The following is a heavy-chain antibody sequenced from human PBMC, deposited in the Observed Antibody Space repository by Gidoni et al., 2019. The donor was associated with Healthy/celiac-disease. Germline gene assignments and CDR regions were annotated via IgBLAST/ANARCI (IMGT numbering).Heavy chain of an antibody. D-gene: IGHD2-15*01. J-gene: IGHJ4*02. CDR1: GYSLRRGYY. Sequence: QVQLQESGPGLVKPSETLSLTCAVSGYSLRRGYYWGWIRQPPGKGLEWIGSIYPSGSTYYNPSLKMRVTISVDTSKIQFSLKLSSVTAADTAVYYCARDIVVVVAATFVVRLLPPDYWGQGTLVTVSS. CDR2: IYPSGST. CDR3: ARDIVVVVAATFVVRLLPPDY. V-gene: IGHV4-38-2*02.